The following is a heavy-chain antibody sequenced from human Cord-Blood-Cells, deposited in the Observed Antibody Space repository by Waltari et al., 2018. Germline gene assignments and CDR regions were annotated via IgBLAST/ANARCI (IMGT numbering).Heavy chain of an antibody. Sequence: QVQLVQSGAEVKKPGASVKVSCKASGYTFTSYYMHWVRQAPGQGLEWMGIINPSGGSTSYAQKFQGRVTMTRDTSTSTVYMELSSLRSEDTAVYYCARTENCGGDCYWFDPWGQGTLVTVSS. J-gene: IGHJ5*02. CDR1: GYTFTSYY. D-gene: IGHD2-21*01. CDR3: ARTENCGGDCYWFDP. V-gene: IGHV1-46*01. CDR2: INPSGGST.